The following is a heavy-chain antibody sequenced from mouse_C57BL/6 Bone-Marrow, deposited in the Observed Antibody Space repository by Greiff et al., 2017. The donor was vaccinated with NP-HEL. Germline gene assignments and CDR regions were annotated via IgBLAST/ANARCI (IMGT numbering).Heavy chain of an antibody. CDR1: GFTFSSYA. CDR3: ARDYSGSSWFAY. J-gene: IGHJ3*01. Sequence: EVKLVESGGGLVKPGGSLKLSCAASGFTFSSYAMSWVRQTPEKRLEWVATISDGGSYTYYPDNVKGRFTISRDNAKNNLYLQMSNLKSEDTAMYYCARDYSGSSWFAYWGQGTLVTVSA. CDR2: ISDGGSYT. V-gene: IGHV5-4*01. D-gene: IGHD1-1*01.